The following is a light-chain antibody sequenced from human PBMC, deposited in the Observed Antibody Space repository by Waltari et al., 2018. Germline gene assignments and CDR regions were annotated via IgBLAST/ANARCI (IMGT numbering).Light chain of an antibody. Sequence: QSVLTQPPSASGTPGQTVIIACSGSSSNLGSNFVYWYQQLPGTAHKLLIYRNNQRPSGVPDRFSGSKSGTSASLAISGLRSEDEADYYCAAWDDSLYEVFGGGTKLTVL. CDR2: RNN. V-gene: IGLV1-47*01. CDR1: SSNLGSNF. J-gene: IGLJ3*02. CDR3: AAWDDSLYEV.